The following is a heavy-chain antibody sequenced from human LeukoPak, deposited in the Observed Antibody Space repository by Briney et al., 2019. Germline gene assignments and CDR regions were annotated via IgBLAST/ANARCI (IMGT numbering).Heavy chain of an antibody. V-gene: IGHV5-51*01. Sequence: GESPKISCKGSGYSFTSYWIGWVRQMPGKGLEWMGIIYPGDSDTRYSPSFQGQVTISADKSISTAYLQWSSLKASDTAMYYCARLNYYGSGSPNWFDPWGQGTLVTVSS. CDR2: IYPGDSDT. CDR3: ARLNYYGSGSPNWFDP. J-gene: IGHJ5*02. CDR1: GYSFTSYW. D-gene: IGHD3-10*01.